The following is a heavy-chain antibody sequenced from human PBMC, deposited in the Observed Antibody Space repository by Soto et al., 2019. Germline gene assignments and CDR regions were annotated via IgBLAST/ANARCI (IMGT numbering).Heavy chain of an antibody. J-gene: IGHJ4*02. CDR1: GGSISSSSYY. Sequence: TSETLSLTCTVSGGSISSSSYYWGWIRQPPGKGLEWIGSIYYSGSTYYNPSLKSRVTISVDTSKNQLSLKLSSVTAADTAVYYCARLIEYVGGRDYWGQGTLVTVSS. CDR2: IYYSGST. CDR3: ARLIEYVGGRDY. V-gene: IGHV4-39*01. D-gene: IGHD1-26*01.